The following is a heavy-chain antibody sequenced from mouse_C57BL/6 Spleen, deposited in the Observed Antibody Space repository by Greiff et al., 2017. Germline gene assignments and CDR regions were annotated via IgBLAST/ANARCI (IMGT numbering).Heavy chain of an antibody. D-gene: IGHD2-4*01. CDR1: GYTFTSYW. J-gene: IGHJ3*01. Sequence: QVQLQQPGAELVRPGNSVTLSCKASGYTFTSYWMHWVKQRPGQGLEWIGVIDPSDSYTNYNQKFKGKATLTVDTSSSTAYMQLSSLTSEDSAVYYCARSGSYYDYDRRAWYAYWGQGTLVTVSA. V-gene: IGHV1-59*01. CDR3: ARSGSYYDYDRRAWYAY. CDR2: IDPSDSYT.